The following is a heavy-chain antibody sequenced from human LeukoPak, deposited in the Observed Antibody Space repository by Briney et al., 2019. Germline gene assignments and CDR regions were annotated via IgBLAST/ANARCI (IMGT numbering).Heavy chain of an antibody. CDR3: ARSKDSWYPSWP. CDR1: GGSISSSSYY. J-gene: IGHJ5*02. D-gene: IGHD6-13*01. V-gene: IGHV4-39*07. CDR2: IYYSGSS. Sequence: SETLSLTCTVSGGSISSSSYYWGWIRQPPGKGLEWIESIYYSGSSYYNPSLKSRVTISVDTSKNQFSLKLSSVTAADTAVYYCARSKDSWYPSWPWGQGTLVTVSS.